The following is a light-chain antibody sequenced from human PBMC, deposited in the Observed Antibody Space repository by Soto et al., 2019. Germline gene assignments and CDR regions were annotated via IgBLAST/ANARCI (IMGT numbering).Light chain of an antibody. CDR3: QQYNDWPLT. Sequence: EIVMTQSPATLYVSPGERATLSCRASQSVNNNLAWYQQKPGQVPRLLIYHASTGATGIPARFSGSGSGTELTLTISSVQSEDFAVYYCQQYNDWPLTFGGGTKVEIK. CDR1: QSVNNN. CDR2: HAS. V-gene: IGKV3-15*01. J-gene: IGKJ4*01.